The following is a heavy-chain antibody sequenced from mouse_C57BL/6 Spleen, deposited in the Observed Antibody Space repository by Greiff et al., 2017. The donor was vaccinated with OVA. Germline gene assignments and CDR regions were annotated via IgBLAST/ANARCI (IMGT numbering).Heavy chain of an antibody. J-gene: IGHJ4*01. D-gene: IGHD3-3*01. CDR2: IWSGGST. CDR1: GFSLTSYG. Sequence: QVQLKESGPGLVQPSQSLSITCTVSGFSLTSYGVHWVRQSPGKGLEWLGVIWSGGSTDYNAAFISRLSISKDNSKSQVFFKMNSLQADDTAVYYCARNGRGTDAMDYWGQGTSVTVSS. CDR3: ARNGRGTDAMDY. V-gene: IGHV2-2*01.